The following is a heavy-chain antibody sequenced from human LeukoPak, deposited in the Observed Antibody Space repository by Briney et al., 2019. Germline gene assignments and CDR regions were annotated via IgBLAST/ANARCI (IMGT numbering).Heavy chain of an antibody. CDR2: IEQEGDTK. CDR3: ATRGELSWFGALRY. J-gene: IGHJ4*02. D-gene: IGHD3-10*01. Sequence: GSLRLSCAVSGATFSTYLMTGGHQAPGKGLEWVATIEQEGDTKYYMAAAKGRFTISRDNGKSSLHLQVTSLRVEDTAVYYCATRGELSWFGALRYWGQGALVTVSS. V-gene: IGHV3-7*01. CDR1: GATFSTYL.